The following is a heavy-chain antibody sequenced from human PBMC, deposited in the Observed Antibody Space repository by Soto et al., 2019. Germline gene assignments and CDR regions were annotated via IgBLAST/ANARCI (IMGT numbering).Heavy chain of an antibody. CDR3: ARFVRSCSGTTCYTRADV. D-gene: IGHD2-2*02. Sequence: SETLSLTSTGSGGSVSSDTHYWSWIRHPPGKRLEWIGFIYSSGSTNYNPSLKSRVTMSVDTSKNQFSLKLRSVIVADTAVYHCARFVRSCSGTTCYTRADVWGQGTTVTVSS. CDR2: IYSSGST. J-gene: IGHJ6*02. CDR1: GGSVSSDTHY. V-gene: IGHV4-61*01.